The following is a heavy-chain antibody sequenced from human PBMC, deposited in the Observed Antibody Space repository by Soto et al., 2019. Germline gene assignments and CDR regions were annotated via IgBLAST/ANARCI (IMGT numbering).Heavy chain of an antibody. Sequence: GGSLRLFCAASGFTFSSYSMNWVRQAPGKGLEWVSYISSSSSTIYYADSVKGRFTISRDNAKNSLYLQMNSLRAEDTAVYYCARVTTVGRGYYYYYMDVWGKGTTVTVSS. D-gene: IGHD4-4*01. V-gene: IGHV3-48*01. CDR3: ARVTTVGRGYYYYYMDV. CDR2: ISSSSSTI. J-gene: IGHJ6*03. CDR1: GFTFSSYS.